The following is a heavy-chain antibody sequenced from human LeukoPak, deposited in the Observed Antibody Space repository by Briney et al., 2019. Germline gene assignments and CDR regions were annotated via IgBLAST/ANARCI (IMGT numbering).Heavy chain of an antibody. CDR3: THPAYYYNVDV. V-gene: IGHV3-73*01. Sequence: GGSLRLSCSASGLTFSVSAIHWVRQASGKGLEWVGRIKTKADNYATAYAASVKGRFTISRDVSTNTAYLQMNSLKTEDTAVYYCTHPAYYYNVDVWGKGTTVTVSS. CDR2: IKTKADNYAT. CDR1: GLTFSVSA. D-gene: IGHD6-25*01. J-gene: IGHJ6*04.